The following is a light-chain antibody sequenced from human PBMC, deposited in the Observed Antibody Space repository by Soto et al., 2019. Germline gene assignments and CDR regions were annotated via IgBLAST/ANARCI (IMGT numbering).Light chain of an antibody. CDR2: AAS. J-gene: IGKJ1*01. CDR3: QQSYSTLGT. Sequence: DIQMTQSPSSLSASVGDRVTITCRASQSISSYLNWYQQKPGKAPKLLIYAASSLQSRVPSRFSGSGSGTDVTLTISSLQPADFATYYCQQSYSTLGTFGQGTKVEIK. V-gene: IGKV1-39*01. CDR1: QSISSY.